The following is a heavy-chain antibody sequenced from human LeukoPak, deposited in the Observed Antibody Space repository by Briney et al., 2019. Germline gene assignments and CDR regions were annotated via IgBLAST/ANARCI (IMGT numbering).Heavy chain of an antibody. D-gene: IGHD3-22*01. CDR3: AKEGGVVVITFDY. J-gene: IGHJ4*02. CDR2: IKQDGSEK. CDR1: GFSFSSYW. Sequence: GGSLRLSCAASGFSFSSYWMSWVRQAPGKGLEWVANIKQDGSEKDYVDSVKGRFTIPRDNSKNTLYLQMNSLRAEDTAVYYCAKEGGVVVITFDYWGQGTLVTVSS. V-gene: IGHV3-7*03.